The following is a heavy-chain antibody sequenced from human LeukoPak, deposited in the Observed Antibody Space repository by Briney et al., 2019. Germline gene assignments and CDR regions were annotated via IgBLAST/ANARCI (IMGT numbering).Heavy chain of an antibody. Sequence: PGGSLRLSCAASGFTFSNYAMSWVRQAPGKGLEWVSSITGSGSTTYYADSLKGRFTISRDNSKNTLYLQMNSLRGEDTAVYYCAKAPRSSSSCCRFDDWGQGTLVTVSS. CDR1: GFTFSNYA. CDR3: AKAPRSSSSCCRFDD. D-gene: IGHD2-2*01. CDR2: ITGSGSTT. J-gene: IGHJ4*02. V-gene: IGHV3-23*01.